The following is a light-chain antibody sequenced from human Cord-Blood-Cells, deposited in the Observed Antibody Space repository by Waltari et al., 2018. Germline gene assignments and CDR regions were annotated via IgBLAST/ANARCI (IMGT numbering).Light chain of an antibody. J-gene: IGLJ3*02. CDR2: DVS. CDR1: SRAVGGHHY. Sequence: QSALTQPASVSGSPGQSITIPCTGPSRAVGGHHYVSWYQQHPGKAPKLMIYDVSNRPSGVSNRFSGSKSGNTASLTISGLQAEDEADYYCSSYTSSSTWVFGGGTKLTVL. CDR3: SSYTSSSTWV. V-gene: IGLV2-14*01.